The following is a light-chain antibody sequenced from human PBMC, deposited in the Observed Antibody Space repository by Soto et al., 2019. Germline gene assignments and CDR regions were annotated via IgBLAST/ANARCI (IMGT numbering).Light chain of an antibody. CDR3: QQYETFSGT. CDR1: QSISTW. J-gene: IGKJ1*01. CDR2: DAS. Sequence: DIPMTQSPSTLSASVGDRVTITCRASQSISTWLAWYQQKPGKAPKLVIYDASTLQRGVPSRFSGSGSGTEFTLTISSLQPEDFATYYCQQYETFSGTFGQGTRVEIK. V-gene: IGKV1-5*01.